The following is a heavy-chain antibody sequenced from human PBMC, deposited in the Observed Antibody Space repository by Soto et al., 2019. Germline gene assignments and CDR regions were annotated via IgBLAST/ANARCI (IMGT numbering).Heavy chain of an antibody. D-gene: IGHD3-16*02. V-gene: IGHV5-51*01. CDR1: GYSFTSYW. J-gene: IGHJ6*02. CDR2: IYPGDSDT. CDR3: ARCPYDYVWGSYRYTRPYYYGMDV. Sequence: GESLKISCKGSGYSFTSYWIGWVRQMPGKGLEWMGIIYPGDSDTRYSPSFQGQVTISADKSISTAYLQWSNLKASDTAMYYCARCPYDYVWGSYRYTRPYYYGMDVWGQGTTVTVSS.